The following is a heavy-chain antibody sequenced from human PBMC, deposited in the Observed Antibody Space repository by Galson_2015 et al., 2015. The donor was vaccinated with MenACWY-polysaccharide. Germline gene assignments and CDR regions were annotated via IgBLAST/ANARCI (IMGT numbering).Heavy chain of an antibody. CDR2: ISDSGGST. J-gene: IGHJ4*02. CDR3: AKEDARDFTYGYFDY. V-gene: IGHV3-23*01. D-gene: IGHD3-10*01. Sequence: SLRFSCAASGFTFSSYAMNWVRQAPGKGLEWVSAISDSGGSTYYADSVKGRFSISRDKSKNTLYLQMNSLRAEDTAVYYCAKEDARDFTYGYFDYWGQGTLVTVSS. CDR1: GFTFSSYA.